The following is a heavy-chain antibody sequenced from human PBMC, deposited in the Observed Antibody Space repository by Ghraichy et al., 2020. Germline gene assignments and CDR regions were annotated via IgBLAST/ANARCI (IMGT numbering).Heavy chain of an antibody. CDR3: AREPTYYDNAFEI. D-gene: IGHD3-22*01. CDR2: ISYSGIT. CDR1: GGSISSYY. Sequence: SETLSLTCTVSGGSISSYYWSWLRQPPGNGLESIGYISYSGITNYNPSLKSRVTLSVDTSKNQSSLKLSSVTAADTAVDYGAREPTYYDNAFEIWGKGTLVTVSS. V-gene: IGHV4-59*01. J-gene: IGHJ3*02.